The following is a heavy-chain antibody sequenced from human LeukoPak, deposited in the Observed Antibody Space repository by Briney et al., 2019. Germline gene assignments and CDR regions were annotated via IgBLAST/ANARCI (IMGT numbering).Heavy chain of an antibody. CDR3: ARDQSGWFDY. J-gene: IGHJ4*02. D-gene: IGHD6-19*01. Sequence: PSETLSLTCAVYGGSFSGYYWSWIRQPPGKGLEWIGEINHSGSTNYNPSLKSRVTVSVDTSKNQFSLKLSSVTAADTAVYYCARDQSGWFDYWGQGTLVTVSS. V-gene: IGHV4-34*01. CDR1: GGSFSGYY. CDR2: INHSGST.